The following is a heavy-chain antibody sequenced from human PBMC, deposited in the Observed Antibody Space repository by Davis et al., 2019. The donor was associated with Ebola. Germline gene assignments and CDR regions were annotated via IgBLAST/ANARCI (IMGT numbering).Heavy chain of an antibody. CDR3: ARDVVGASFDY. CDR2: INSDGSTA. Sequence: GESLKISCAASGLVFSSYWMHWVRQAPGKGLIWVSRINSDGSTASHADSVKGRFTISRDNAKNTLYLQMNSLRAEDTAVYYCARDVVGASFDYWGQGTLVTVSS. V-gene: IGHV3-74*01. CDR1: GLVFSSYW. J-gene: IGHJ4*02. D-gene: IGHD1-26*01.